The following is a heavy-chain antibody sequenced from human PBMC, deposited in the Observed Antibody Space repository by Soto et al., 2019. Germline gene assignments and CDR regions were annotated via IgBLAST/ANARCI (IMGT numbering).Heavy chain of an antibody. J-gene: IGHJ6*02. Sequence: GGSLRLSCAASGFTFSSYSMNGVRQAPGKGLEWVSSISSSSSYIYYADSVKGRFTISRDNAKNSLYLQMNSLRAEDTAVYYCARDRAYCSGGSCYSAGGAYYYYGMDVWGQGTTVTVSS. CDR2: ISSSSSYI. CDR1: GFTFSSYS. D-gene: IGHD2-15*01. V-gene: IGHV3-21*01. CDR3: ARDRAYCSGGSCYSAGGAYYYYGMDV.